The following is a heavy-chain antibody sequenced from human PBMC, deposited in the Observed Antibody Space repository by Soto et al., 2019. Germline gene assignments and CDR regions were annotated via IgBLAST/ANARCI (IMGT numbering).Heavy chain of an antibody. CDR3: ARNRYGGYDFDY. CDR1: SGSITSSNW. Sequence: QVQLQESGPGLVKPSGTLSLTCAVSSGSITSSNWWGWVRQPPGKGLEWIGEVSHTGNTNYIPSLKSRVTISVDKSRNQFSLRLSSVTAADTAVYYCARNRYGGYDFDYWGQGTLVTVSS. J-gene: IGHJ4*02. CDR2: VSHTGNT. D-gene: IGHD5-12*01. V-gene: IGHV4-4*02.